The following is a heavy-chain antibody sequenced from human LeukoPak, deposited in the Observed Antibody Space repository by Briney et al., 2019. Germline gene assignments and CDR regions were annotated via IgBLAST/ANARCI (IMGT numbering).Heavy chain of an antibody. Sequence: GGSLRLSCAASGFTFSTYWMHWVRQAPGKGLVWVSRISSDGSITSYADSVKGRFTISRDNAKNTLYLQMNSLRAEDTAVYYCARHLNYYFDYWGQGTLVTVSS. D-gene: IGHD3-10*01. J-gene: IGHJ4*02. CDR3: ARHLNYYFDY. CDR2: ISSDGSIT. V-gene: IGHV3-74*01. CDR1: GFTFSTYW.